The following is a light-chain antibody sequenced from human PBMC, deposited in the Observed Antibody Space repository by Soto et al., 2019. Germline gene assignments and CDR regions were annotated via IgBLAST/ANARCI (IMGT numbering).Light chain of an antibody. CDR1: ENIYTN. Sequence: VMTQSPGALSLSPGERATLSCRASENIYTNLAWYQQKPGQAPRLLIYGASSRATGIPDRFSGSGSGTEFTLTISSLQPDDFATYYCQQYNSYRTFGQGTKVDIK. V-gene: IGKV3D-15*01. CDR2: GAS. J-gene: IGKJ1*01. CDR3: QQYNSYRT.